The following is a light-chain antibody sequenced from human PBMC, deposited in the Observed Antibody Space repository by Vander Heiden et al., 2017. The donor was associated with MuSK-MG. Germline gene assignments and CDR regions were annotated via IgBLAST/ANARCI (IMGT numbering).Light chain of an antibody. J-gene: IGLJ3*02. CDR1: SSNIRSNT. V-gene: IGLV1-44*01. CDR2: SNN. CDR3: AAWDDSLNGPGV. Sequence: VLTPPPSAPAPPGQPVTISCSGSSSNIRSNTVNWYQQLPGTAPTRLIYSNNQRPSGVPDRFSCSNSGTSASLAMSRLQSEDEADYDCAAWDDSLNGPGVFGGGTKLTVL.